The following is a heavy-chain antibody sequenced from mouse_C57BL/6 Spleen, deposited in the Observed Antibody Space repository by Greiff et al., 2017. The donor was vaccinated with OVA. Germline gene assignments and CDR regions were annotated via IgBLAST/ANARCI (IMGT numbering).Heavy chain of an antibody. D-gene: IGHD1-1*01. CDR3: TRDTLYYYGSSYDAMDY. CDR2: ISSGGDYI. J-gene: IGHJ4*01. V-gene: IGHV5-9-1*02. CDR1: GFTFSSYA. Sequence: EVKLEESGEGLVKPGGSLKLSCAASGFTFSSYAMSWVRQTPEKRLEWVAYISSGGDYIYYADTVKGRFTISRDNARNTLYLQMSSLKSEDTAMYYCTRDTLYYYGSSYDAMDYWGQGTSVTVSS.